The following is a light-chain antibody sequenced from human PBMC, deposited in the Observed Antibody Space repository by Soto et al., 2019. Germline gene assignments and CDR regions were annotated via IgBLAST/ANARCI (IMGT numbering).Light chain of an antibody. CDR2: DAS. J-gene: IGKJ2*01. V-gene: IGKV1-33*01. Sequence: DIQMTQSPSSLSASVGDRVTITCQASQDISNYLNWYQQKPGKAPKLLLYDASNLETGVPSRFSGSGSGPDFTFTISSLQPEDIATYYCHQYDNLPYTFGQGTKLEIK. CDR1: QDISNY. CDR3: HQYDNLPYT.